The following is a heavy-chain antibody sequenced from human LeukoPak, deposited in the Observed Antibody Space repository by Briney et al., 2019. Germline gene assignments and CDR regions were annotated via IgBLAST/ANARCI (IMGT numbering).Heavy chain of an antibody. D-gene: IGHD2-21*02. CDR3: VREDTPATANY. CDR1: GFNFANHA. Sequence: GESLRLSCAASGFNFANHAMSWVRQTPGKGLEWVSAISGGGDITYYADSVTGRFTISRDNSKDTLFLQMHSLRPGDTAVYYCVREDTPATANYWGQGTLVTISS. J-gene: IGHJ4*02. CDR2: ISGGGDIT. V-gene: IGHV3-23*01.